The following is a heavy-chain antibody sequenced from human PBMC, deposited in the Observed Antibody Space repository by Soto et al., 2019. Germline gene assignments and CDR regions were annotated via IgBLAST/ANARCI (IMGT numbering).Heavy chain of an antibody. D-gene: IGHD6-13*01. Sequence: SETLSLTCTVSGGSISSSSYYWGWIRQPPGKGLEWIGSIYYSGSTYYNPSLKSRVTISVDTSKNQFSLKLSSVTAADTALYYCARLVWAAAGSYWFAPWARGTLLPVSS. CDR1: GGSISSSSYY. CDR2: IYYSGST. J-gene: IGHJ5*02. V-gene: IGHV4-39*01. CDR3: ARLVWAAAGSYWFAP.